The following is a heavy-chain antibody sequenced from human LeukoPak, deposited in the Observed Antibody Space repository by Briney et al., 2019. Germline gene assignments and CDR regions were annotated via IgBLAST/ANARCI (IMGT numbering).Heavy chain of an antibody. Sequence: SVKVSCKASGGTFSSYAISWVRQAPGQGLEWMGRIIPILGIANYAQKFQGRVTITADKSTSTAYMELSSLRSEDTAVYYCAREGIWEGLAGGDYWGQGTLVTVSS. CDR3: AREGIWEGLAGGDY. D-gene: IGHD1-26*01. J-gene: IGHJ4*02. CDR1: GGTFSSYA. CDR2: IIPILGIA. V-gene: IGHV1-69*04.